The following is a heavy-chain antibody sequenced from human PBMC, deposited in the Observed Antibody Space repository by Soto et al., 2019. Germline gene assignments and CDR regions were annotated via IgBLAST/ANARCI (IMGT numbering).Heavy chain of an antibody. CDR3: ARMIEVVPAAIYYGMDV. CDR1: GYTFTSYA. Sequence: GDSGKVSCTASGYTFTSYAMHWVRHAPRQRLEWMGWINAGNGNTKYSQKFQGRVTITRDTSASTAYMELSSLRSEDTAVYYCARMIEVVPAAIYYGMDVWGQGTTVTVPS. V-gene: IGHV1-3*01. D-gene: IGHD2-2*01. CDR2: INAGNGNT. J-gene: IGHJ6*02.